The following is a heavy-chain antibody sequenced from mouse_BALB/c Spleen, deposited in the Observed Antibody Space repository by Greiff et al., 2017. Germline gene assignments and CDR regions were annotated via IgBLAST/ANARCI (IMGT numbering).Heavy chain of an antibody. J-gene: IGHJ4*01. CDR1: GFTFSSFG. CDR2: ISIGSSTI. CDR3: ARSGYYGSSYAMDY. V-gene: IGHV5-17*02. Sequence: EVKVEESGGGLVQPGGSRKLSCAASGFTFSSFGMHWVRQAPEKGLEWVAYISIGSSTIYSADTVKGRFTISRDNPKKTLFLQMTSLRSEDTAMYYCARSGYYGSSYAMDYWGQGTSVTVSS. D-gene: IGHD1-1*01.